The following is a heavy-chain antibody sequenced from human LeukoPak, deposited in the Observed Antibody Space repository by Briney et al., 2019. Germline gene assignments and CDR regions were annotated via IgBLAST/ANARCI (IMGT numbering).Heavy chain of an antibody. CDR3: AKASGYYWYYFDY. J-gene: IGHJ4*02. CDR1: GFTFSSYG. D-gene: IGHD3-22*01. CDR2: ISGSGGST. Sequence: GGTLRLSCAASGFTFSSYGMSWVRQAPGKGREWVSAISGSGGSTYYADSVKGRFTISRDNSKNTLYLQMNSLRAEDTAVYYCAKASGYYWYYFDYWGQGTLVTVSS. V-gene: IGHV3-23*01.